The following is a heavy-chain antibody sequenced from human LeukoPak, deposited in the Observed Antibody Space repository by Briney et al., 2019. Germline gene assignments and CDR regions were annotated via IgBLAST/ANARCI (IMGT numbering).Heavy chain of an antibody. CDR3: ARETTGLARYFDY. CDR1: GGSSSGYY. V-gene: IGHV4-34*01. J-gene: IGHJ4*02. CDR2: INHSGST. D-gene: IGHD4-11*01. Sequence: SETLSLTCAVYGGSSSGYYWSWIRQPPGKGLEWIGEINHSGSTNYNPSLKSRVTMSVDTSKNQFSLNLSSVTAADTAFYYCARETTGLARYFDYWGQGTLVTVSS.